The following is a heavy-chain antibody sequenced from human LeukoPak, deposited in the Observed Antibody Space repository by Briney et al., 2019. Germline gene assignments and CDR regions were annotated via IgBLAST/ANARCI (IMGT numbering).Heavy chain of an antibody. D-gene: IGHD4-17*01. CDR2: INQDESEK. V-gene: IGHV3-7*01. Sequence: GGSLRLSCAASGFTFSNYWMSWVCQAPGKGLEWVANINQDESEKYYVDFVKGRFTISRDNAKNSLYLEMNSLRAEDTAMYYCMRGHYGDYAWGQGSLVTVSS. CDR3: MRGHYGDYA. J-gene: IGHJ5*02. CDR1: GFTFSNYW.